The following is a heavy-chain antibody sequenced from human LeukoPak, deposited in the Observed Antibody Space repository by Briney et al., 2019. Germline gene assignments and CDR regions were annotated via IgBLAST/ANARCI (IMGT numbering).Heavy chain of an antibody. D-gene: IGHD4-17*01. CDR2: ISYDGGNK. V-gene: IGHV3-30*18. Sequence: GGSLRLSCAPSGFTFSSYGMHAVRHAPGKGLEWVAVISYDGGNKYYADSVKGRFTISRDNSKNTLYLQINSLRAEDTAVYYCAKDRYGDYGSSFDYWGQGTLVTVSS. CDR3: AKDRYGDYGSSFDY. CDR1: GFTFSSYG. J-gene: IGHJ4*02.